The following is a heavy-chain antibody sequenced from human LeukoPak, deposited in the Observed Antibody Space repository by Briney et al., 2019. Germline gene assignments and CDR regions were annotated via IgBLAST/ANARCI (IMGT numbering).Heavy chain of an antibody. CDR2: ISSLSSKI. D-gene: IGHD3-3*01. Sequence: GGSLRLSCAASGFTVSNNYMSWVRQAPGKGLEWVSYISSLSSKIYYADSVKGRFTISRDNAKNSLYLQMNSLRDEDTAVYYCAGDFRFASDYWGQGTLVTVSS. J-gene: IGHJ4*02. V-gene: IGHV3-48*02. CDR1: GFTVSNNY. CDR3: AGDFRFASDY.